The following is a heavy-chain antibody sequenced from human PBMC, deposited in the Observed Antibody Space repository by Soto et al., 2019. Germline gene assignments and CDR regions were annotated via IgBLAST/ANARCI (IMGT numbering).Heavy chain of an antibody. CDR3: AKEENGGDAEEVYYYYYGMDV. CDR2: ISYDGSNK. J-gene: IGHJ6*02. V-gene: IGHV3-30*18. CDR1: GFTFSSYG. Sequence: QPGGSLRLSCAASGFTFSSYGMHWVRQAPGKGLEWVAVISYDGSNKYYADSVKGRFTISRDNSKNTLYLQMNSLRAEDTAVYYCAKEENGGDAEEVYYYYYGMDVWGQGTTVTVS. D-gene: IGHD2-21*02.